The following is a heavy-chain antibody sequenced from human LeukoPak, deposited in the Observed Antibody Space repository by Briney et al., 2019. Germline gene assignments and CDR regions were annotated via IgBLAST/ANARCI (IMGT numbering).Heavy chain of an antibody. V-gene: IGHV4-30-4*01. CDR3: ARVSNTMVSGFDY. J-gene: IGHJ4*02. Sequence: SETLSLTCTVSGGSISSGDYYWSWIRRPPGKGLEWIGYIYYSGSTYYNPSLKSRVTISVDTSKNQFSLKLSSVTAADTAVYYCARVSNTMVSGFDYWGQGTLVTVSS. D-gene: IGHD3-10*01. CDR1: GGSISSGDYY. CDR2: IYYSGST.